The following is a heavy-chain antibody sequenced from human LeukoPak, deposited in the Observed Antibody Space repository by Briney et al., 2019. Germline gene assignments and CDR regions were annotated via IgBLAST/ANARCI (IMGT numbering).Heavy chain of an antibody. J-gene: IGHJ4*02. D-gene: IGHD4-17*01. CDR2: IYYSGST. Sequence: SETLSLTCTVSGGSISSYYWSWIRQPPGKGLEWTGYIYYSGSTNYNPSLKSRVTISVDTSKNQFSLKLSSVTAADTAVYYCARYDYGDYYFDYWGQGTLVTVSS. CDR3: ARYDYGDYYFDY. V-gene: IGHV4-59*01. CDR1: GGSISSYY.